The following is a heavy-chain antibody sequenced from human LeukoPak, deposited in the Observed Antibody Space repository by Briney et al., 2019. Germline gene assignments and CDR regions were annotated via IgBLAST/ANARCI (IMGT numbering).Heavy chain of an antibody. CDR2: ISGSGGST. J-gene: IGHJ6*02. CDR3: ATDYYYYYGMDV. CDR1: GFTFSSYA. Sequence: GGSLRLSCAASGFTFSSYAMSWVRQAPGKGLEWVSAISGSGGSTYYADSVKGRFTISRDNSKNTLYLQMNSLRAEDTAVYYCATDYYYYYGMDVWGQGTTVTVSS. V-gene: IGHV3-23*01.